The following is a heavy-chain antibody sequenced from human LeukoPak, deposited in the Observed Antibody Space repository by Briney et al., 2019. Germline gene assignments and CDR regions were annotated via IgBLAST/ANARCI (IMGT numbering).Heavy chain of an antibody. D-gene: IGHD2-15*01. V-gene: IGHV4-39*01. CDR3: ARAGYCSGGSCYGGYVRFDP. J-gene: IGHJ5*02. Sequence: PSETLSLTCTVSGGSISSSSYYWGWIRQPPGKGLEWIGSIYYSGSTYYNPSLKSRVTISVDTSKNQFSLKLSSVTAADTAVYYCARAGYCSGGSCYGGYVRFDPWGQGTLVTVSS. CDR2: IYYSGST. CDR1: GGSISSSSYY.